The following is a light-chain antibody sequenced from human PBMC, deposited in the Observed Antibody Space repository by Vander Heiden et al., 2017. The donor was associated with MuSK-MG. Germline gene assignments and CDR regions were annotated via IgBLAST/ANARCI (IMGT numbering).Light chain of an antibody. J-gene: IGKJ1*01. CDR2: WAS. CDR1: QSVLYSPNNKNY. CDR3: QQYYSTLTWT. V-gene: IGKV4-1*01. Sequence: DIVMTQSPDSLAASLGERATINCKSSQSVLYSPNNKNYLAWYQQKPGQPPKLLIYWASTRESGVPDRFSGSGPGTDFTLTISSLQAEDVAVYYCQQYYSTLTWTFGQGTKVEIK.